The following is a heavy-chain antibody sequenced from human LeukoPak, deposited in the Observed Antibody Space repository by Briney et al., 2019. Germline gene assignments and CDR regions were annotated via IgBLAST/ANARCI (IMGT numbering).Heavy chain of an antibody. V-gene: IGHV1-18*01. CDR1: GYTFTSYG. CDR3: ARESGATEGGNAFDI. Sequence: ASVKVSCTASGYTFTSYGISWVRQAPGQGLEWMGWISDYNGNTNYAQKLKGRVTMTTDKSTSTAYMQLRSLRSDDTAVYYCARESGATEGGNAFDIWGEGTMVTVSS. CDR2: ISDYNGNT. D-gene: IGHD1-26*01. J-gene: IGHJ3*02.